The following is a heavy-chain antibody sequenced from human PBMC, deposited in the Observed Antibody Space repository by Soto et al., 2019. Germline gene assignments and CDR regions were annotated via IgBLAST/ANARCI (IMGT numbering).Heavy chain of an antibody. J-gene: IGHJ3*02. D-gene: IGHD6-13*01. CDR1: GYTFTSYY. V-gene: IGHV1-46*03. Sequence: GASVKVSCKASGYTFTSYYMHWVRQAPGQGLEWMGIINPSGGSTSYAQKFQGRVTMTRDTSTSTVYMELSSLRSEDTAVYYCASSGAGTYDAFDIWGQGTMVTVSS. CDR3: ASSGAGTYDAFDI. CDR2: INPSGGST.